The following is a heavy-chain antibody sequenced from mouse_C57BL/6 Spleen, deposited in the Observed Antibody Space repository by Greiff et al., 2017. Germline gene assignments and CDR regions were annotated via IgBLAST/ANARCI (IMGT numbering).Heavy chain of an antibody. J-gene: IGHJ2*01. CDR1: GYTFTSYT. V-gene: IGHV1-4*01. Sequence: VQLQQSGAELARPGASVKMSCKASGYTFTSYTMHWVKQRPGQGLEWIGYINPSSGYTKYNQKFKDKATLTADKSSSTAYMQLSSLTAEDSAVYYCARLNWDNYFDDWGQGTTLTVSS. D-gene: IGHD4-1*01. CDR2: INPSSGYT. CDR3: ARLNWDNYFDD.